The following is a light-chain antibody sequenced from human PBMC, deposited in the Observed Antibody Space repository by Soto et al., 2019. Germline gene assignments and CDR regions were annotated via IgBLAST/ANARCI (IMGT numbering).Light chain of an antibody. J-gene: IGLJ1*01. CDR2: EVS. V-gene: IGLV2-14*01. Sequence: QSALSQPASLSGSPGSSVTISCTGTTSDVGGYNYFSWYQQHPGKVPKLLIHEVSNRPSGVSNRFSGSKSGNTASLTISGLQAEEEADYYCLSTTSRISYVFGTGTKVTVL. CDR3: LSTTSRISYV. CDR1: TSDVGGYNY.